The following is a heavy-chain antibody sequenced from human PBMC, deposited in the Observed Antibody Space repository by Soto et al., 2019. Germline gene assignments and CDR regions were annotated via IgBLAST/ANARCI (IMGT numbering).Heavy chain of an antibody. CDR2: ILPIFGSP. J-gene: IGHJ6*02. CDR1: GGNFRRYA. D-gene: IGHD2-2*01. V-gene: IGHV1-69*13. Sequence: SVKVSCKASGGNFRRYAISWVRQAPGQGLEWMGGILPIFGSPSHAQKFRDRVTITADESTSTAYLELTSLTSEDTAIYYCVFGDCTSSSCSYYFYGLDVWGQGATVTVSS. CDR3: VFGDCTSSSCSYYFYGLDV.